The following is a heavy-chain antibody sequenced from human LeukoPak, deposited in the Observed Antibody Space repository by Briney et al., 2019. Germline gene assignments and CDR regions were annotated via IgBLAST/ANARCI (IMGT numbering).Heavy chain of an antibody. CDR3: ARRRAYYYMDV. CDR1: GGSFSGYY. J-gene: IGHJ6*03. Sequence: SETLSLTCAVYGGSFSGYYWSWIRQPPGKGLEWIGEINHSGSTNYNPSLKSRVTISVDTSKNQFSLKLGSVTAADTAVYYCARRRAYYYMDVWGKGTTVTVSS. D-gene: IGHD3-10*01. V-gene: IGHV4-34*01. CDR2: INHSGST.